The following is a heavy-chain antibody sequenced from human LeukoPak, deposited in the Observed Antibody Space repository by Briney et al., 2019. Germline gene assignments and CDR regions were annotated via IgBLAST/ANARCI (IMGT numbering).Heavy chain of an antibody. V-gene: IGHV3-21*01. CDR2: ISSSSSYI. J-gene: IGHJ4*02. CDR1: GFTFSSYS. D-gene: IGHD3-22*01. CDR3: ARDMAYYDSSGYNETDY. Sequence: GGSLRLSCAASGFTFSSYSMNWVRQAPGKGLEWVSSISSSSSYIYYADSVEGRFTISRDNAKNSLYLQMNSLRAEDTAVYYCARDMAYYDSSGYNETDYWGQGTLVTVSS.